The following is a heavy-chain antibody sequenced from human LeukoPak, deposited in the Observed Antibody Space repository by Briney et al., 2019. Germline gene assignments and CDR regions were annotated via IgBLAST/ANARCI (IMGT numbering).Heavy chain of an antibody. CDR2: ISYDGSNK. CDR1: GFTFSSYG. D-gene: IGHD3-22*01. CDR3: ASLSSSKYYYDSSGYYDAFDI. V-gene: IGHV3-30*03. Sequence: GGSLRLSCAASGFTFSSYGMHWVRQAPGKGLEWVAVISYDGSNKYYADSVKGRFTISIDNSKNSLYLQMNSLRAEDTAVYYCASLSSSKYYYDSSGYYDAFDIWGQGTMVTVSS. J-gene: IGHJ3*02.